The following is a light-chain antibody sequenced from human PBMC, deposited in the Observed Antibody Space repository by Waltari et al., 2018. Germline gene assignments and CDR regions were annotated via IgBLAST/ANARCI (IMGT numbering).Light chain of an antibody. CDR2: ATS. J-gene: IGKJ3*01. CDR3: QQSYTDIFT. Sequence: DIQLTQSPSSLSASLLDRVTTTCRASQTIGTYLPLYQQKPRKAPKLLIYATSSLQTGVPSRFSGSGSGTDLTLTISGLQPEDFATYYCQQSYTDIFTFGPGTKVDIK. V-gene: IGKV1-39*01. CDR1: QTIGTY.